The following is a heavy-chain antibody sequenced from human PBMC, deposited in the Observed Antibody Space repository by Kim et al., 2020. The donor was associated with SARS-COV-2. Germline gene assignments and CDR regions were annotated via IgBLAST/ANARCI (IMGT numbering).Heavy chain of an antibody. CDR3: ARSPLDDSSGYYGDRGAFDI. CDR1: GYSFTSYW. J-gene: IGHJ3*02. D-gene: IGHD3-22*01. CDR2: IYPGDSDT. V-gene: IGHV5-51*01. Sequence: GESLKISCKGSGYSFTSYWIGWVRQMPGKGLEWMGIIYPGDSDTRYSPSFQGQVTISADKSISTAYLQWSSLKASDTAMYYCARSPLDDSSGYYGDRGAFDIWGQGTMVTISS.